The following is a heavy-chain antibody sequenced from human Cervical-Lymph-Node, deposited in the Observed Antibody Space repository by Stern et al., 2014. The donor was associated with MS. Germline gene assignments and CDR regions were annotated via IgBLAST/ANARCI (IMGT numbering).Heavy chain of an antibody. Sequence: VQLVQSGAEVKKVGASLKISCKTSGYSFTSYRFAWARQMPGKGLGGMGIIFPDDSDTRYSPSFQGQVSISADKSSSTAYLQWSSLKASDTATYYCARIAVAGSFDYWGQGAPVTVSS. CDR1: GYSFTSYR. CDR3: ARIAVAGSFDY. D-gene: IGHD6-19*01. V-gene: IGHV5-51*01. J-gene: IGHJ4*02. CDR2: IFPDDSDT.